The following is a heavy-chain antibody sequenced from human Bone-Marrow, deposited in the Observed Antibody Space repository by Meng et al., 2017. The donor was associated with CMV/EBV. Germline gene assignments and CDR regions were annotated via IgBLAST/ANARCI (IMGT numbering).Heavy chain of an antibody. J-gene: IGHJ5*02. CDR2: INPSGGST. CDR3: ARDLGSSRRIGGSNWFDP. CDR1: TFTSYY. Sequence: TFTSYYIHWVRGAPGQGLEWMGIINPSGGSTSYAQKFHGRVTMTRDTSTSTVYMELSSLRSEDTAVYYCARDLGSSRRIGGSNWFDPWGQGTLVTVSS. V-gene: IGHV1-46*01. D-gene: IGHD6-13*01.